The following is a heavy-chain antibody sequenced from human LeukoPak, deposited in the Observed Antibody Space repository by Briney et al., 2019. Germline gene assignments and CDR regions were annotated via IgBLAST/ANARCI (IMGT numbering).Heavy chain of an antibody. CDR2: ISSGGSTI. V-gene: IGHV3-11*04. CDR1: GFTFSDNY. D-gene: IGHD2-21*02. CDR3: ARVDCGGDCYTIDY. J-gene: IGHJ4*02. Sequence: PGGSLRLSCAASGFTFSDNYMSWIRQTPGKRLEWLSYISSGGSTIKYADSVKGRFTISRDNAKNSLYLQMNSLRAEDTAVYYCARVDCGGDCYTIDYWGQGTLVTVSS.